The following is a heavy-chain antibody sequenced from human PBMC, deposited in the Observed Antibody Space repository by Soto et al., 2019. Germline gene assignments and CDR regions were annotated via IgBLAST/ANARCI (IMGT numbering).Heavy chain of an antibody. J-gene: IGHJ4*02. CDR1: GSTHTIYF. Sequence: QVQLVQSGAEVKQPGASVRVSCKASGSTHTIYFIHWLRQAPEQGLEWMGWINSVSGGTNYAHKFQGRVTMTRDTSTTTAFMELSGLRSDDTAVYYCARGGSYYAHWGQGTLVTVSS. V-gene: IGHV1-2*02. D-gene: IGHD1-26*01. CDR2: INSVSGGT. CDR3: ARGGSYYAH.